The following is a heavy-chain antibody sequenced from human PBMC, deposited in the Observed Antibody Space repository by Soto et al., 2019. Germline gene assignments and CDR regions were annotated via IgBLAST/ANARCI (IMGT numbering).Heavy chain of an antibody. CDR2: ISGSGGNT. D-gene: IGHD1-1*01. CDR3: AKDQKGGNYYYYGMDV. V-gene: IGHV3-23*01. Sequence: EVQLLESGGGLVQPGGSLRLSCAASGFTFSSYAMTWVRQAPGKGLEWVSTISGSGGNTYFADSVKGRFTISRDNSKNTLHLQMGSLRAEDTAIYYCAKDQKGGNYYYYGMDVWGQGTTVTVSS. J-gene: IGHJ6*02. CDR1: GFTFSSYA.